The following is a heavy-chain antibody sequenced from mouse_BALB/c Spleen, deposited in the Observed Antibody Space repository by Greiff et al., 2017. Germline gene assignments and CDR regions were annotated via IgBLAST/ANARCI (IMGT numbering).Heavy chain of an antibody. CDR1: GYTFTSYW. CDR2: IYPGDGDT. CDR3: AREGGYDGYYVAMDY. V-gene: IGHV1-87*01. D-gene: IGHD2-3*01. Sequence: QVQLQQSGAELARPGASVKLSCKASGYTFTSYWMQWVKQRPGQGLEWIGAIYPGDGDTRYTQKFKGKATLTADKSSSTAYMQLSSLASEDSAVYYCAREGGYDGYYVAMDYWGQGTSVTVSS. J-gene: IGHJ4*01.